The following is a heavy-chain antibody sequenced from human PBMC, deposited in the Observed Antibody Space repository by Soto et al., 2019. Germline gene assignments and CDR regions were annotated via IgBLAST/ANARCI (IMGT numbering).Heavy chain of an antibody. CDR2: IKYDGSKK. D-gene: IGHD6-6*01. CDR3: AKGGWYSSSSPSDC. Sequence: GGSLRLSCSASGFTFSIYWMTWVRQAPGKGLEWVAVIKYDGSKKYYVDSVKGRFTISRDTSKSTLYLQMNSLRTEDTAVYYCAKGGWYSSSSPSDCWGQGTLVTVSS. V-gene: IGHV3-30*02. J-gene: IGHJ4*02. CDR1: GFTFSIYW.